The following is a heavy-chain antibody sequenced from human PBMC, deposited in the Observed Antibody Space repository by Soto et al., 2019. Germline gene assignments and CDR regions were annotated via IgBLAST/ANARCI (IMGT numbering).Heavy chain of an antibody. CDR1: GYAFTTYG. Sequence: QVHLVQSGAEVKKPGASVKVSCQGSGYAFTTYGITWVRQAPGQGLEGMGWISAQNGNTNYAQKPQGRVSGTRDPSTSTAYMELRSLTYDDTAVYYCARGRYGDCWGQGPLVNASS. CDR3: ARGRYGDC. D-gene: IGHD1-1*01. V-gene: IGHV1-18*01. J-gene: IGHJ4*02. CDR2: ISAQNGNT.